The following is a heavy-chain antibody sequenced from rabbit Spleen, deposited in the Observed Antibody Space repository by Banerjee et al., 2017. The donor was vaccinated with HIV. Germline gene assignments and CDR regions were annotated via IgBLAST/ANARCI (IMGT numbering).Heavy chain of an antibody. CDR2: IEPIFGNT. Sequence: QEQLVESGGGLVQPGGSLKLSCTASGFDFSNYGVTWVRQAPGKGLEWIGYIEPIFGNTYYASWVNGRFTISSHNAQNTLYLQLSSLTAADMATYFCVRDQAGDADYGPYYLNLWGPGTLVTDS. J-gene: IGHJ4*01. CDR3: VRDQAGDADYGPYYLNL. D-gene: IGHD2-1*01. CDR1: GFDFSNYG. V-gene: IGHV1S47*01.